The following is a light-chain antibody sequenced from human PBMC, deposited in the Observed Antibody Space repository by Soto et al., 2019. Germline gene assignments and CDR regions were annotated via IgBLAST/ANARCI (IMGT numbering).Light chain of an antibody. V-gene: IGLV2-23*01. Sequence: QSALTQPASVSGSPGQSITISCTGTSSDVGSYNLVSWYQQHPGKAPKLMIYEGSKRPSGVSNRFSGSKSGNTASLTISGLQXEDEAXYYCCSYAGSSTYVFGTGTKVTVL. CDR2: EGS. CDR1: SSDVGSYNL. J-gene: IGLJ1*01. CDR3: CSYAGSSTYV.